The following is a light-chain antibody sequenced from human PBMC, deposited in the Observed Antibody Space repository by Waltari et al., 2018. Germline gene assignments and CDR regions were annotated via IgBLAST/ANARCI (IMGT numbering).Light chain of an antibody. CDR2: GAS. CDR1: QYSRNS. J-gene: IGKJ1*01. CDR3: QQYGSTLSWT. Sequence: VLTQSPGTLSLSPGESATLPCRASQYSRNSLAWYQQKHGQPPRLLIFGASTSSIGSPDRFSGSGSVTDFTLTINRVEPQDFAVYYCQQYGSTLSWTFGQGTKLEIK. V-gene: IGKV3-20*01.